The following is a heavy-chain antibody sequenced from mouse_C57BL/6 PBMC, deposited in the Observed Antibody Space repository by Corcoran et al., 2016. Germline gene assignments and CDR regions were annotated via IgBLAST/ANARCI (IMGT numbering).Heavy chain of an antibody. D-gene: IGHD1-1*01. J-gene: IGHJ3*01. CDR1: GYAFSSYW. Sequence: QVQLQQSGAELVKPGASVKISCKASGYAFSSYWMNWVKQRPGKGLEWIGQIYPGDGDTNYNGKFKGKATLTADKSSSTAYMQLSSLTSEDSAVYFCARSHYYGSPFAYWGQGTLVTVSA. CDR2: IYPGDGDT. CDR3: ARSHYYGSPFAY. V-gene: IGHV1-80*01.